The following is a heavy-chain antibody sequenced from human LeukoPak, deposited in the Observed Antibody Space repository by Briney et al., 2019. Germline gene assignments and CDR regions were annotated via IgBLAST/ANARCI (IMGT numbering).Heavy chain of an antibody. CDR2: ISGSGGST. Sequence: GGSLRLSCAASGFTFSSYAMSWVRQAPGKGREGVSAISGSGGSTYYADSVKGRFTISRDNSKNTLYLQMNSLRAEDTAVYYCAKDITHIAAARDYWGQGTLVTVSS. D-gene: IGHD6-13*01. CDR3: AKDITHIAAARDY. J-gene: IGHJ4*02. V-gene: IGHV3-23*01. CDR1: GFTFSSYA.